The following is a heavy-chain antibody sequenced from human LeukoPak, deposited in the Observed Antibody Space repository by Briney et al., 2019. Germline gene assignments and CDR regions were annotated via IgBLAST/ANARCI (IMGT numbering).Heavy chain of an antibody. CDR3: ARGGWYVISYYFDY. V-gene: IGHV3-30*04. J-gene: IGHJ4*02. CDR2: ISYDGSNK. Sequence: GGSLRLSCAASGFTFSGHAMHWVRQAPGKGLEWVAVISYDGSNKYYADSVKGRFTISRDNSKNTLYVQMNSLRAEDTAVYYCARGGWYVISYYFDYWGQGTLVTVSS. D-gene: IGHD6-19*01. CDR1: GFTFSGHA.